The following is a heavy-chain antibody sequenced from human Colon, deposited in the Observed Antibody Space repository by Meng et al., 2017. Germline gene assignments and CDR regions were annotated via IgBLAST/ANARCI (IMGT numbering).Heavy chain of an antibody. CDR2: ISSSSSDI. J-gene: IGHJ4*02. V-gene: IGHV3-21*01. Sequence: EVQLVESGGGLVNPGGSLRLSCGASGFIFSSYTMKWVRQAPGKGLEWLSSISSSSSDIYYADSVKGRFTVSRDNAKNSLFLEMSSLSPEDTAMYYCARGYGDFIDFWGQGTLVTVSS. CDR3: ARGYGDFIDF. D-gene: IGHD4-17*01. CDR1: GFIFSSYT.